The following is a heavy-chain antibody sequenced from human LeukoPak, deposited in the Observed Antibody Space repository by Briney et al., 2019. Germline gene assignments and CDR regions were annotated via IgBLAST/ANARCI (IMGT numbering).Heavy chain of an antibody. Sequence: GASVKVSCKASGYTFTSYGISWVRQAPGQGLEWMGWISAYNGNTNYAQKLQGRVTMTTDTSTSTAYMELRSLRSDDTAVYYCARESRDSSGYGYNWFDPWGQGTLVTVSS. CDR2: ISAYNGNT. CDR3: ARESRDSSGYGYNWFDP. CDR1: GYTFTSYG. V-gene: IGHV1-18*01. D-gene: IGHD3-22*01. J-gene: IGHJ5*02.